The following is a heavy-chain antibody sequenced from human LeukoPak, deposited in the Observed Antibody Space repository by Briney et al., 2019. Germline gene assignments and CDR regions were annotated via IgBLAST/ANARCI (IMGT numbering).Heavy chain of an antibody. CDR1: GFTFSIYG. Sequence: PGGSLRLSCAASGFTFSIYGMSWVRQAPGKGLEWVSAISGSGGSTYYADSVKGRFTISRDNSKNTLYLQMNSLRAEDTAVYYCAKGARVATITAYDYWGQGTLVTVSS. D-gene: IGHD5-24*01. J-gene: IGHJ4*02. V-gene: IGHV3-23*01. CDR3: AKGARVATITAYDY. CDR2: ISGSGGST.